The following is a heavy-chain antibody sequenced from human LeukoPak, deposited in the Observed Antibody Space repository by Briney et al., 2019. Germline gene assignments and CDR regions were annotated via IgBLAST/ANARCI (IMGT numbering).Heavy chain of an antibody. CDR3: VASLAVSSDYIHY. V-gene: IGHV1-3*01. CDR1: GYTFTRST. J-gene: IGHJ4*02. Sequence: GSVKVSCKVSGYTFTRSTVNWVRQAPGKGLEWMGWMNAASGKTEYSQEFKGRVTITRDTAASTAYMEMSTLRSEDTAVCYCVASLAVSSDYIHYWGQGTLVTVSS. CDR2: MNAASGKT. D-gene: IGHD5-12*01.